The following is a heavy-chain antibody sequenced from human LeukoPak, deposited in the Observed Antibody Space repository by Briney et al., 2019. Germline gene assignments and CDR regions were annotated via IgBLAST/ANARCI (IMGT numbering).Heavy chain of an antibody. CDR3: ARGGRIAARYNWFDP. Sequence: GASVKVSCMASGYTFTSYGISWVRQAPGPGLEWMGWISAYNGNTNYAQKLQGRVTMTTDTSTSTAYMELRSLRSDDTAVYYCARGGRIAARYNWFDPWGQGTLVTVSS. CDR1: GYTFTSYG. CDR2: ISAYNGNT. D-gene: IGHD6-6*01. V-gene: IGHV1-18*01. J-gene: IGHJ5*02.